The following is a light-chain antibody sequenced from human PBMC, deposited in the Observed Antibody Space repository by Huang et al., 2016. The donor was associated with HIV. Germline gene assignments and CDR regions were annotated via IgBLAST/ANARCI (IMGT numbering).Light chain of an antibody. CDR2: GAS. J-gene: IGKJ1*01. Sequence: IVMTQSPATLSVSPGERATLSCRASQSGSNNLAWYQQKLGQAPRLLIYGASTRATGIPARFSGSGSGTDFTLTISSLQSEDFAVYYCQQYSDWPLWTFGQGSKVEIK. CDR1: QSGSNN. CDR3: QQYSDWPLWT. V-gene: IGKV3-15*01.